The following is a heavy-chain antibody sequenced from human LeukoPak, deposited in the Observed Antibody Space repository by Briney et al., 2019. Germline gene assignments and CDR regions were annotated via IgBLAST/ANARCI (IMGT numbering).Heavy chain of an antibody. V-gene: IGHV5-51*01. Sequence: GESLQISCQGSGYRFTTYWIDWVRQMPGQGLEWMGSIYPSDSGVKYSPSFQGQVTISDDKSINTAYLQWSSLKASDTAIYYCARRYTFFSPIDYWGQGTLVTVSS. CDR2: IYPSDSGV. CDR1: GYRFTTYW. J-gene: IGHJ4*02. D-gene: IGHD3-3*01. CDR3: ARRYTFFSPIDY.